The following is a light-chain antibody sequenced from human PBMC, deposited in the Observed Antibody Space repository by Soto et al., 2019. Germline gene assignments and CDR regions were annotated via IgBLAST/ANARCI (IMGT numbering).Light chain of an antibody. Sequence: EIVMTQSPATLSVSPGQRATLSCRASQSVSPSLACYQQKPGQAPRLLLYAASTRATGIPARFSGSGSGTELTLTTSGLQAEDFGVYYCQHCTNWPPIFTFGPGTKVDIK. CDR3: QHCTNWPPIFT. CDR1: QSVSPS. V-gene: IGKV3D-15*01. J-gene: IGKJ3*01. CDR2: AAS.